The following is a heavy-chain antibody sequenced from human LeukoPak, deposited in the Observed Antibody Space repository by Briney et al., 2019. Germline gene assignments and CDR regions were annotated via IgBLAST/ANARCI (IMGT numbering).Heavy chain of an antibody. J-gene: IGHJ4*02. CDR2: INPHSGGT. V-gene: IGHV1-2*02. Sequence: ASVKVSCKAFGYTFTAYYMHWARQAPGQGLEWMGWINPHSGGTNYAQKFEGRVTMTRDTSISTAYMELSSLRSDDTAVYYCARDLGTYNWNDLDYWGQGTRVTVSS. D-gene: IGHD1-1*01. CDR3: ARDLGTYNWNDLDY. CDR1: GYTFTAYY.